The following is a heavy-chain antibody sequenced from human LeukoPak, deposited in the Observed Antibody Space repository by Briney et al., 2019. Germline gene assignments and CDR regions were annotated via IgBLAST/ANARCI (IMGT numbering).Heavy chain of an antibody. J-gene: IGHJ4*02. V-gene: IGHV3-21*01. Sequence: PGGSLRLSCAASGFTFSSYSMNWVRQALGKGLEWVSSISSSSSYIYYADSVRGRFTISRDNAKNSLYLQMNSLRAEDTAVYYCAKDVSEWLAFDYWGQGTLVTVSS. CDR1: GFTFSSYS. CDR3: AKDVSEWLAFDY. CDR2: ISSSSSYI. D-gene: IGHD6-19*01.